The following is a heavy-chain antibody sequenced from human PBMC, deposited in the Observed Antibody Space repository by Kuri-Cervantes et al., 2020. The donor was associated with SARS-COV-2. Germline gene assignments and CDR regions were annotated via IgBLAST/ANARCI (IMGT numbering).Heavy chain of an antibody. Sequence: ASVKVSCKASGYTFTGYYMHWVRQAPGQGLEWMGWINPNSGGTNYTQKFQGWVTMTRDTSISTVYMELSRLRSDDTAVYYCARSAPYRRLGVISSGGAFAIWGQGTMVTVSS. CDR1: GYTFTGYY. V-gene: IGHV1-2*04. J-gene: IGHJ3*02. CDR2: INPNSGGT. CDR3: ARSAPYRRLGVISSGGAFAI. D-gene: IGHD3-22*01.